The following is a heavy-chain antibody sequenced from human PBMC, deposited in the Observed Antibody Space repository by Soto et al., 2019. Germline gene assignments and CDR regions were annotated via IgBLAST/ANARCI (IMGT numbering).Heavy chain of an antibody. CDR2: VQMSGTT. Sequence: QVRLQESGPGLVKPSETLSLTCAVSGASVRSYHWSWIRQAAGKGLEWIGRVQMSGTTNYNPSLKTRVTMSLDTSKNEVSLRMTSVTAADTAVYFCAKDRPTMRWFDPWGQGILVTVSS. J-gene: IGHJ5*02. CDR1: GASVRSYH. D-gene: IGHD1-1*01. V-gene: IGHV4-4*07. CDR3: AKDRPTMRWFDP.